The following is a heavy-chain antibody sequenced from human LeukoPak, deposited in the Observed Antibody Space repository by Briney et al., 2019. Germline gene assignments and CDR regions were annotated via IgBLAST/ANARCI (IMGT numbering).Heavy chain of an antibody. D-gene: IGHD4-11*01. CDR3: VRSEIGDYSKY. Sequence: SETLSLTCTVSGYRLSSGYHWGWIRQTPGKGLEWLGSIDYSGSIYDNPSLRSRVTISLDTSKNQVYLKVNSVTAADTAVYYCVRSEIGDYSKYWGQGTLVIVSS. CDR1: GYRLSSGYH. CDR2: IDYSGSI. J-gene: IGHJ4*02. V-gene: IGHV4-38-2*02.